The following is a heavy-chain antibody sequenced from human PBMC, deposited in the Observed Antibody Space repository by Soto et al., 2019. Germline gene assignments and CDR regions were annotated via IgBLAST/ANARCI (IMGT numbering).Heavy chain of an antibody. CDR3: ARGLGNYYDSSGYYQATTIDY. J-gene: IGHJ4*02. CDR1: GGSFSGYY. Sequence: SETLSLTCAVFGGSFSGYYWNWIRQPPGKGLEWIGEINHSGSTNYNPSLKSRVTISVDTSKNQFSLKLSSVTAADTAVYYCARGLGNYYDSSGYYQATTIDYWGQGTLVTVSS. CDR2: INHSGST. D-gene: IGHD3-22*01. V-gene: IGHV4-34*01.